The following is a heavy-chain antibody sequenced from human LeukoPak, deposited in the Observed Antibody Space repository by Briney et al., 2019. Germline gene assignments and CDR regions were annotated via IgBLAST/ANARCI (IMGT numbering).Heavy chain of an antibody. V-gene: IGHV4-4*07. CDR3: ARDRTYSSGWYHNWFDP. CDR2: IYTSGST. D-gene: IGHD6-19*01. J-gene: IGHJ5*02. CDR1: GGSISSYY. Sequence: SETLSLTCIVSGGSISSYYWSWIRQPAGKGLEWIGRIYTSGSTNYNPSLKSRVTMAVDTSKNQFSLKLSSVTAADTAVYYCARDRTYSSGWYHNWFDPWGQGTLVTVSS.